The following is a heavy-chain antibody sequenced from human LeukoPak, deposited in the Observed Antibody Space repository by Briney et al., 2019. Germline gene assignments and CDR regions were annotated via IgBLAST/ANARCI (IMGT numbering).Heavy chain of an antibody. CDR2: ISAYNGNT. Sequence: ASVKVSCKASGYTFTSYDLNWVRQAPGQGLEWMGWISAYNGNTNYAQQFQGRVTMTTDTSTTTVYMELRSLRSDDTAVYYCARDVGYCSSTSCLNGAFDIWGQGTMVTVSS. J-gene: IGHJ3*02. D-gene: IGHD2-2*03. CDR3: ARDVGYCSSTSCLNGAFDI. CDR1: GYTFTSYD. V-gene: IGHV1-18*01.